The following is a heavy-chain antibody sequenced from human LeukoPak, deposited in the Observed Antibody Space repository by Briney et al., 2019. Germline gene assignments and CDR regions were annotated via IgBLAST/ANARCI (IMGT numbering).Heavy chain of an antibody. D-gene: IGHD2-2*01. V-gene: IGHV1-18*01. J-gene: IGHJ6*03. CDR3: ARDLGYCSSTSCRYYYYMDV. CDR1: GGTFSSYA. Sequence: GASVKVSCKASGGTFSSYAISWVRQAPGQGLEWMGWISAHNGNTNYAQKLQGRVTMTTDTSTSTAYMELRSLRSDDTAVYYCARDLGYCSSTSCRYYYYMDVWGKGTTVTVSS. CDR2: ISAHNGNT.